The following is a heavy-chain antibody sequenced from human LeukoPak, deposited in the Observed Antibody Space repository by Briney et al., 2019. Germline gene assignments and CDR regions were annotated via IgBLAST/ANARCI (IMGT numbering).Heavy chain of an antibody. D-gene: IGHD3-16*01. CDR1: GGSISSGSYY. CDR3: ASGVFDL. V-gene: IGHV4-61*02. J-gene: IGHJ4*02. CDR2: IYNSGTT. Sequence: SQTLSLTCTVSGGSISSGSYYWSWTRQPAGKGLEWIGRIYNSGTTNYNPSLKSRVTISVDTSKTQFSLKLSSVTAADTAVYYCASGVFDLWGQGTLVTVPS.